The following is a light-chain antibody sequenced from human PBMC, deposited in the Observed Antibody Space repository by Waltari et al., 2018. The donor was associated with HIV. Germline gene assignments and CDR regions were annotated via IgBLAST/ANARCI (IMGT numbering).Light chain of an antibody. Sequence: QSVLTQPPSASGTPGQRVTISCSGSNSNIGSNSVYWYQQLPGTATKLLIYRDNQRPSGVPDRFSGSKSGTSASLAISGLRSEDEADYYCAAWDHSLSARVFGGGTKMTVL. CDR1: NSNIGSNS. J-gene: IGLJ3*02. V-gene: IGLV1-47*01. CDR2: RDN. CDR3: AAWDHSLSARV.